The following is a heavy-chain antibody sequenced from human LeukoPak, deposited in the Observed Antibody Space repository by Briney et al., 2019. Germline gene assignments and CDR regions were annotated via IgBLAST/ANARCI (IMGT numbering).Heavy chain of an antibody. J-gene: IGHJ4*02. CDR1: GFTFSSYA. V-gene: IGHV3-7*03. CDR2: IKQDGSEK. D-gene: IGHD1-26*01. CDR3: ARDKDSGGATGSIFDY. Sequence: GGSLRLSCAASGFTFSSYAMSWVRRAPGKGLEWVASIKQDGSEKYYVDSVKGRFTISRDNAKNSVYLQMNSLTAEDTAVYYCARDKDSGGATGSIFDYWGQGALVTVSS.